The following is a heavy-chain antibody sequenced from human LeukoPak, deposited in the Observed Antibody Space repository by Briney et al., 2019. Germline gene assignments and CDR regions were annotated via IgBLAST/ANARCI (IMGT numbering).Heavy chain of an antibody. CDR1: GGSISSRGYY. D-gene: IGHD2-2*01. J-gene: IGHJ4*02. CDR3: ARGGCTRTSCYGFDS. CDR2: ISQSGST. V-gene: IGHV4-39*07. Sequence: SETLSLTCTVSGGSISSRGYYWSWIRQPPGKGLEWIGEISQSGSTNYNPSLKSRVTISMDTSKNQFSLMLTPVTAADTAVYYCARGGCTRTSCYGFDSWGQGTLVTVSS.